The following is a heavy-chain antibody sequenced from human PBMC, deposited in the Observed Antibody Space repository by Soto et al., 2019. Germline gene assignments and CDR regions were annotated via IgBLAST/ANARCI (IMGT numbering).Heavy chain of an antibody. Sequence: SVKVSCKASGFTFTSSAVQWVRQARGQRLEWIGWIVVGSGNTNYAQKFQERVTITRDMSTSTAYMELSSLRSEDTAVYYCAADWGYDFWSGYYYYGMDVWGQGTTVTVSS. V-gene: IGHV1-58*01. CDR1: GFTFTSSA. J-gene: IGHJ6*02. CDR2: IVVGSGNT. D-gene: IGHD3-3*01. CDR3: AADWGYDFWSGYYYYGMDV.